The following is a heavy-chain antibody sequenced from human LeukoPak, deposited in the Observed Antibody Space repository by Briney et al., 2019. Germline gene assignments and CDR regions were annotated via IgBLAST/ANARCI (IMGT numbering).Heavy chain of an antibody. J-gene: IGHJ4*02. CDR1: GGSISSSSYY. Sequence: SETLSLTCTVSGGSISSSSYYWAWIRQPPGKGLEWIGSSSYSGSPYYNPSLKSRVTISVDTSQNQFSLKLSSVTAADTAVYYCARSSGLYYYDSSPFDYWGQGTLDTVSS. D-gene: IGHD3-22*01. CDR3: ARSSGLYYYDSSPFDY. V-gene: IGHV4-39*07. CDR2: SSYSGSP.